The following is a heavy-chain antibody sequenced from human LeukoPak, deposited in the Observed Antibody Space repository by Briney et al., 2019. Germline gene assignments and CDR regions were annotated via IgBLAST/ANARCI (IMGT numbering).Heavy chain of an antibody. CDR1: GGSFSGYY. J-gene: IGHJ4*02. D-gene: IGHD6-19*01. Sequence: PSETLSLTCAVYGGSFSGYYWSWIRQPPGKGLEWIGRIYTSGSTNYNPSLKSRVTMSVDTSKNQFSLKLSSVTAADTAVYYSARDTRRGIAGTGFDYWGQGSLVTASS. CDR3: ARDTRRGIAGTGFDY. V-gene: IGHV4-4*07. CDR2: IYTSGST.